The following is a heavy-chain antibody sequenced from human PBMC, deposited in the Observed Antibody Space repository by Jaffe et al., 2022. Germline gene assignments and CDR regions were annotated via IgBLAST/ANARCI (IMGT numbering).Heavy chain of an antibody. Sequence: QVQLVQSGAEVKKPGASVKVSCKVSGYTLTELSLHWVRQAPGKGLEWMGGFDPEDGETIYAQEVQGRVTMTEDTSTDTAYMELSSLRSEDTAVYYCATARPSLNIVATHDAFAIWGQGTMVTVSS. CDR1: GYTLTELS. J-gene: IGHJ3*02. CDR3: ATARPSLNIVATHDAFAI. CDR2: FDPEDGET. V-gene: IGHV1-24*01. D-gene: IGHD5-12*01.